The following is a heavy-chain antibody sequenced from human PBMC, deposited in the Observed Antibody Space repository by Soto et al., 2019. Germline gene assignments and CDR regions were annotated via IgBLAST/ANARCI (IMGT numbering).Heavy chain of an antibody. J-gene: IGHJ6*02. D-gene: IGHD2-2*02. CDR2: IIPIFGTA. CDR3: ARGYCSSTSCYIPYYYYGMDV. V-gene: IGHV1-69*06. CDR1: GGTFSSYA. Sequence: QVQLVQSGAEVKKPGSSVKVSCKASGGTFSSYAISWVRQAPGQGLEWMGGIIPIFGTANYAQKFQGRVTITADKSTSTVYMELSSLRSEDTAVYYCARGYCSSTSCYIPYYYYGMDVWGQGTTVTVSS.